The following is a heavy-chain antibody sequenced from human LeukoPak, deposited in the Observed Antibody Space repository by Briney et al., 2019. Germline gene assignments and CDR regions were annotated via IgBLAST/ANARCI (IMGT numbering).Heavy chain of an antibody. Sequence: SESLSLTCTVSGGSISSGSYYWSWIRQPAGKGLEWIGRIFTGGSSYYNPSLKSRVTISVDTSKNQFSLKLSSVTAADTAVYYCATIERQWLALDSWGQGTLVTVSS. D-gene: IGHD6-19*01. CDR2: IFTGGSS. J-gene: IGHJ4*02. V-gene: IGHV4-61*02. CDR1: GGSISSGSYY. CDR3: ATIERQWLALDS.